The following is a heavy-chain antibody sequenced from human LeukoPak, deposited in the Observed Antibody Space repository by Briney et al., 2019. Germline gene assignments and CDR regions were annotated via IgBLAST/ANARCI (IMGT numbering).Heavy chain of an antibody. Sequence: ASVKVSCKASGYTFTGYYMHWVRQAPGQGLEWMGWINPNSGGTNYAQKFQGRVTMTRDTSIGTAYMELSRLRSDDTAVYYCAQYTTSITIFGVVDYGMDVWGQGTTVTVSS. D-gene: IGHD3-3*01. J-gene: IGHJ6*02. CDR3: AQYTTSITIFGVVDYGMDV. CDR2: INPNSGGT. V-gene: IGHV1-2*02. CDR1: GYTFTGYY.